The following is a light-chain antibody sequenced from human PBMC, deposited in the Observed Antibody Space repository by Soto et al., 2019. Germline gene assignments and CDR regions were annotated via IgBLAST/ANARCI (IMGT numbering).Light chain of an antibody. V-gene: IGKV3-15*01. CDR3: QQYNEWPET. Sequence: EIVMTQSPATLSVSPGERATLSCRASHSVRSSLAWYQQKPGQAPRLLIHGASTRVTGIPGRFSGSGSGTEFTLIISSLQSEDFAVYYCQQYNEWPETFGHGTRVEI. CDR2: GAS. J-gene: IGKJ1*01. CDR1: HSVRSS.